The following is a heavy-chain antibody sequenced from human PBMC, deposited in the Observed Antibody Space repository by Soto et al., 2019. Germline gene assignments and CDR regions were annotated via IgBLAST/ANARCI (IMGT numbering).Heavy chain of an antibody. CDR1: GYTLTSSG. D-gene: IGHD3-10*01. Sequence: QVQPVQSGAEVKKPGASVKVSCKASGYTLTSSGISWVRQAPGQGLEWMGWISAYNGNTNYAQKVQDRVTMTTDTSTSPAYMEMRSLRFDDTAVYYCPRGGGAFDYWGQGPLVTVSS. CDR3: PRGGGAFDY. J-gene: IGHJ4*02. V-gene: IGHV1-18*01. CDR2: ISAYNGNT.